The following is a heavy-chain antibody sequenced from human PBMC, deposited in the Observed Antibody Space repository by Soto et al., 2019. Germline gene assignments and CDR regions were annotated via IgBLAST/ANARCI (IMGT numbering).Heavy chain of an antibody. V-gene: IGHV4-59*01. CDR1: GGSIGSYY. Sequence: QVQLQESGPGLVKPSETLSLTCTISGGSIGSYYWSWIRQPPGKGLEWIGYVFHSGITGYNPSLKSRVTISVDASKHLFSLKLSSVTAADAAVYYCARDQNGSPYFDYWGQGTLVTVSS. J-gene: IGHJ4*02. CDR2: VFHSGIT. D-gene: IGHD1-26*01. CDR3: ARDQNGSPYFDY.